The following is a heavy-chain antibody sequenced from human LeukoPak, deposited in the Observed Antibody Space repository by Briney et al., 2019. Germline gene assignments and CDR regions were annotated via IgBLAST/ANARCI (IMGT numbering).Heavy chain of an antibody. CDR2: INPNSGGT. CDR3: ARRGLKATGVVDY. J-gene: IGHJ4*02. V-gene: IGHV1-2*02. Sequence: GASVKVSCKASGYTFTGYYMHWVRQAPGQGLEWMEWINPNSGGTNYAQKFQGRVTMTRDTSISTAYMELSRLRSDDTAVYYCARRGLKATGVVDYWGQGTLVTVSS. D-gene: IGHD5-12*01. CDR1: GYTFTGYY.